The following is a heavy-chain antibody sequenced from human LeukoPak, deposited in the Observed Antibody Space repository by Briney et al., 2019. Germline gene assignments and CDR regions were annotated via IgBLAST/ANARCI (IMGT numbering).Heavy chain of an antibody. Sequence: GGSLRLSCAASGFTFSSYGMHWVRQAPGKGLEWVSAISGSGVSTYYADSVKGRFTISRDNSKNTLYLQMNSLRAEDTAIYYCAKQTRYDTPAGGRGFDYWGQGTLVTVSS. V-gene: IGHV3-23*01. CDR2: ISGSGVST. D-gene: IGHD3-22*01. CDR3: AKQTRYDTPAGGRGFDY. J-gene: IGHJ4*02. CDR1: GFTFSSYG.